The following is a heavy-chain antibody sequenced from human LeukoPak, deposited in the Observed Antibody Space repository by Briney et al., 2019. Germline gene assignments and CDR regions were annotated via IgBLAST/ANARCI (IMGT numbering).Heavy chain of an antibody. Sequence: GTSVKVSCKASGFTFTSSAVQWVRQARGQRLEWIGWIVVGSGNTNYAQKFQERVTITRDMSTSTAYMELSSLRSEDTAVYYCAAELVDTAMVRAFDIWGQGTMVTVSS. CDR3: AAELVDTAMVRAFDI. D-gene: IGHD5-18*01. CDR1: GFTFTSSA. J-gene: IGHJ3*02. V-gene: IGHV1-58*01. CDR2: IVVGSGNT.